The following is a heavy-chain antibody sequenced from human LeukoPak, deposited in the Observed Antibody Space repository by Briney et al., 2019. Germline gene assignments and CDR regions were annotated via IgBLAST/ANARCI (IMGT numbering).Heavy chain of an antibody. Sequence: GGSLRLSCAASGFTFNTYGMHWVRQAPGKGLEWVAAISYDGRNKFDADSVKGRFTMSRDNSENTLYLQMNSLIPEDTAVYYCAKGSAYGDYYYYGMDVWGKGTTVTVSS. CDR2: ISYDGRNK. V-gene: IGHV3-30*18. D-gene: IGHD4-17*01. J-gene: IGHJ6*04. CDR1: GFTFNTYG. CDR3: AKGSAYGDYYYYGMDV.